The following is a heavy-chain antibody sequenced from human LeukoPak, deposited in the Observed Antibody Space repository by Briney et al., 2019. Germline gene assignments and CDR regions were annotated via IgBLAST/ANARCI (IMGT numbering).Heavy chain of an antibody. Sequence: GGSLRLSCVASGSTFNNFAMNWVRQAPGKGLEWVSSISTSSNYIHYSDSVKGRFSISRDNAKNSLYLQLNSLRAEDTAVYYCVRDRPSYVDSSGYFNFDHWGQGTLVTVSS. CDR1: GSTFNNFA. J-gene: IGHJ4*02. V-gene: IGHV3-21*01. CDR2: ISTSSNYI. CDR3: VRDRPSYVDSSGYFNFDH. D-gene: IGHD3-22*01.